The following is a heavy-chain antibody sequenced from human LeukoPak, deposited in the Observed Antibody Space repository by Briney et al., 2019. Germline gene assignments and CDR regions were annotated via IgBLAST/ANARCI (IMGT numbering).Heavy chain of an antibody. J-gene: IGHJ2*01. CDR1: GGSISTYY. Sequence: SETLSLTCSVSGGSISTYYWSWIRQPPGKGLEWLGYIHYSGSTTYNASLESRVTISVDTAKNQFSLKLSSVTAADTAIYYCARDVKVGWYFDLWGRGALVTVSS. V-gene: IGHV4-59*01. CDR2: IHYSGST. CDR3: ARDVKVGWYFDL.